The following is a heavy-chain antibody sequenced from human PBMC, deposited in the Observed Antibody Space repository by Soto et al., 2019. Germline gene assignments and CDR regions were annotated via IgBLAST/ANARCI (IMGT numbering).Heavy chain of an antibody. D-gene: IGHD2-2*01. CDR1: DGSISSYY. J-gene: IGHJ4*02. CDR3: ARVYCRSSSCYDVFDY. CDR2: IYYTGST. V-gene: IGHV4-59*08. Sequence: SETLSLTCTVSDGSISSYYWSWIRQPPGKGLEWIGYIYYTGSTNYSPSLKSRVTISIDTSKNQFSLKLRSVTAADTAVYYCARVYCRSSSCYDVFDYWGQGTLVTVSS.